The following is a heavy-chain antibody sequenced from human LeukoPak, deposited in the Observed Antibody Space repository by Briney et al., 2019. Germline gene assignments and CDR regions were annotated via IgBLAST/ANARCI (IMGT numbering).Heavy chain of an antibody. J-gene: IGHJ5*02. V-gene: IGHV4-39*07. CDR2: MYYTGST. D-gene: IGHD6-13*01. CDR1: GGAISSGSYY. CDR3: ATDKGPYSGSWYPNWFDP. Sequence: PSETLSLTCIVSGGAISSGSYYWGWLRPPPGKGLEWIGSMYYTGSTYNSPSLKSRVTISVDTSKNQFSLKLSSVTAADTAKYYCATDKGPYSGSWYPNWFDPWGQGTLVTVSS.